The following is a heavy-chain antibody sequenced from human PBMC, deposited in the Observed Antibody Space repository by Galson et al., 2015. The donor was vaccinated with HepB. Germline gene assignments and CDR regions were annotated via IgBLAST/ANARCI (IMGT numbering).Heavy chain of an antibody. J-gene: IGHJ3*02. D-gene: IGHD6-19*01. CDR3: ARWLGTFDI. CDR1: GFTFSSHW. CDR2: IKEDGSDK. Sequence: SLRLSCAAYGFTFSSHWMSWVRQAPGKGPEWVANIKEDGSDKYYVDSVKGRFTISRDNTKNSLYLQMNSLRAEDTAVYYCARWLGTFDIWGQGTTVTVSS. V-gene: IGHV3-7*03.